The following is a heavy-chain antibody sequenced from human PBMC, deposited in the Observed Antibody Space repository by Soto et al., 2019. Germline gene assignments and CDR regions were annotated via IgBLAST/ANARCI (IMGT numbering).Heavy chain of an antibody. V-gene: IGHV3-48*03. CDR2: ISSSGSTI. D-gene: IGHD5-12*01. J-gene: IGHJ6*02. CDR1: GFTFSSYE. Sequence: GGSLRLSCAASGFTFSSYEMNWVRQAPGKGLEWVSYISSSGSTIYYADSVKGRFTISRDNAKNSLYLQMNSLRAEDTAVYYCARVTAISHGGYETYYYYGMDVWGQGTTVTVYS. CDR3: ARVTAISHGGYETYYYYGMDV.